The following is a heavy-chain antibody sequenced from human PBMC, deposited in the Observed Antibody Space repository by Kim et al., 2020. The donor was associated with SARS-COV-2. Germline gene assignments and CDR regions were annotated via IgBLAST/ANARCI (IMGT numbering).Heavy chain of an antibody. CDR1: GFSPSKYW. CDR2: INHDGTEK. J-gene: IGHJ4*02. V-gene: IGHV3-7*01. D-gene: IGHD1-26*01. CDR3: QRDPPRGKFDF. Sequence: WGSLRLSCAASGFSPSKYWMSWVRQAPGKGLEWVGNINHDGTEKLYAESMKGRFTISSDITKNSVYLQINNLRLEDTATYYFQRDPPRGKFDFWGLGTLV.